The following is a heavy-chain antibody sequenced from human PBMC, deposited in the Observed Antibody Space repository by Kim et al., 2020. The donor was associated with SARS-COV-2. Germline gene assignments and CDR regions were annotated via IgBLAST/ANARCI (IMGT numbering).Heavy chain of an antibody. J-gene: IGHJ1*01. Sequence: GGSLRLSCAASGYTVTYSYMGWVRQAPGKGLEWVSFIYSGGNTIYADSVKGRLIISRDHSKNTLYLQMNSLRAEDTAVYYCATVVFYYDAGYFNNWGQGTLVIVSS. CDR1: GYTVTYSY. CDR2: IYSGGNT. V-gene: IGHV3-66*01. D-gene: IGHD3-22*01. CDR3: ATVVFYYDAGYFNN.